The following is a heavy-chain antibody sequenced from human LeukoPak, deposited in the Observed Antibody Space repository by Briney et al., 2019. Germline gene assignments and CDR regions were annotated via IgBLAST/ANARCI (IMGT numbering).Heavy chain of an antibody. Sequence: ASVKVSCKASGYTFTNYDIDWVRQAAGQGLEWMGWMNPNSGNTMYAQKFQGRVTMTRDTSINTAYMELSSLRSEDTAVYYCAKVAVTEYNYFDPWGQGTLVTVSS. CDR3: AKVAVTEYNYFDP. V-gene: IGHV1-8*02. D-gene: IGHD2-21*02. J-gene: IGHJ5*02. CDR1: GYTFTNYD. CDR2: MNPNSGNT.